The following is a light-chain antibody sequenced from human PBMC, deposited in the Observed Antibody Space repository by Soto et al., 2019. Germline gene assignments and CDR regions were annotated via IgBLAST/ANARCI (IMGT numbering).Light chain of an antibody. V-gene: IGKV3-11*01. CDR1: RSISTY. CDR3: QQRNNWPLT. CDR2: EAL. Sequence: PGQRATLSCRASRSISTYLAWYQQKPGQAPRLLIYEALNRATGIPARFSGSGSGTDFTLTISSLEPEEFAVYYCQQRNNWPLTFGGGTKVDIK. J-gene: IGKJ4*02.